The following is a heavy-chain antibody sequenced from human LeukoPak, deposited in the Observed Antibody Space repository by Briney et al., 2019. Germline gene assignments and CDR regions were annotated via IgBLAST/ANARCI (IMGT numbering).Heavy chain of an antibody. Sequence: SETLSLTCAVYGGSFSGYYWSWIRQPPGKGLEWIGEINHSGSTNYNPSLKSRVTISVDTSKNQLSLKLSSVTAADTAVYYCARGSSSWYYFDYWGQGTLATVSS. V-gene: IGHV4-34*01. CDR3: ARGSSSWYYFDY. D-gene: IGHD6-13*01. J-gene: IGHJ4*02. CDR1: GGSFSGYY. CDR2: INHSGST.